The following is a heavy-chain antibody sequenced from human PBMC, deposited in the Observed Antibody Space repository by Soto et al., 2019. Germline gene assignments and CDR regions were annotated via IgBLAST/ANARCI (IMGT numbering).Heavy chain of an antibody. CDR3: ARDQQGDSSGYYYGPYYYGMDV. V-gene: IGHV4-30-4*01. Sequence: PSETLSVTCTVSGGSISSGDYYWIWIRQPPGKGLEWIGYIYYSGSTYYNPSLKSRVTISVDTSKNQFSLKLSSVTAADTAVYYCARDQQGDSSGYYYGPYYYGMDVWGQGTTVTVSS. CDR1: GGSISSGDYY. CDR2: IYYSGST. D-gene: IGHD3-22*01. J-gene: IGHJ6*02.